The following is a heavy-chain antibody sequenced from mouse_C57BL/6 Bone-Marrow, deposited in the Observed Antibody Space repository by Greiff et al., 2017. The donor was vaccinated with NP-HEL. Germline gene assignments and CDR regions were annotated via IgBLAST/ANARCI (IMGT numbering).Heavy chain of an antibody. J-gene: IGHJ1*03. Sequence: EVKLQQSGAELVKPGASVKLSCTASGFNIKDYYMHWVKQRTEQGLEWIGRIDPEDGETKYAPKFQGKATITADTSSNTAYLQLSSLTSEDTAVYYGAITTVVHWYVDVWGTGTTVTVSS. CDR1: GFNIKDYY. V-gene: IGHV14-2*01. CDR3: AITTVVHWYVDV. CDR2: IDPEDGET. D-gene: IGHD1-1*01.